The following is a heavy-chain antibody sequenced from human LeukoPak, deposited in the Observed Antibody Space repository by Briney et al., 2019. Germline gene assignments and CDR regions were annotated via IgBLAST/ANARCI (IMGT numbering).Heavy chain of an antibody. J-gene: IGHJ3*02. CDR1: GFTFSTCN. D-gene: IGHD3-9*01. Sequence: GGSLRLSCAASGFTFSTCNMNWVRPAPGKGQEWVSSISGSSSYIYYADSVKGRFSISRDNSKNTLYLQMNGLRVDDTAMYYCARDPLDISRWANAFDIWGQGTMVTVSS. CDR3: ARDPLDISRWANAFDI. V-gene: IGHV3-21*01. CDR2: ISGSSSYI.